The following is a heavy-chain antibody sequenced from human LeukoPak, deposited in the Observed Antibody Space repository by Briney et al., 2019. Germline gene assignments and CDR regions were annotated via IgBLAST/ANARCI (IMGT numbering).Heavy chain of an antibody. CDR2: INPSGGST. J-gene: IGHJ4*02. Sequence: ASVKVSCKASGYTFTSYYMHWVRQAPGQGLEWMGIINPSGGSTSYAQKFQGRVTMTRDTSISTAYMELSRLRSDDTAVYYCARFGEALDYWGQGTLVTVSS. CDR1: GYTFTSYY. V-gene: IGHV1-46*01. CDR3: ARFGEALDY. D-gene: IGHD3-10*01.